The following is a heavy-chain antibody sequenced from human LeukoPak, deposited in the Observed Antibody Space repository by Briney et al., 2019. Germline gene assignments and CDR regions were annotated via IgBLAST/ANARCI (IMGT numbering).Heavy chain of an antibody. J-gene: IGHJ6*03. CDR2: TYYRSKWYN. D-gene: IGHD6-13*01. CDR3: ARDGAAAGTDYYYYMDV. CDR1: GDSVSSNSAG. Sequence: SQTLSLTCAISGDSVSSNSAGWNWIRQSPSRGLEWLGRTYYRSKWYNDYAVSVRSRITINSDTSKNQFSLQLNSVTPEDTAVYYCARDGAAAGTDYYYYMDVWGKGTTVTVSS. V-gene: IGHV6-1*01.